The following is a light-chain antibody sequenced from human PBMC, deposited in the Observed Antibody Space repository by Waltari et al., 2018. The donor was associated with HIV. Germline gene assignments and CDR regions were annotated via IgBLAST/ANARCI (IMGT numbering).Light chain of an antibody. J-gene: IGLJ3*02. CDR2: DVS. CDR3: SSYTSSRTVV. V-gene: IGLV2-14*01. Sequence: QSALTQPASVSGSPGQSITISCTGTSSEVGGYNYVSWCQQHPGKAPKLMIYDVSKRPSGVSNRFSGSKSGNTASLTISGLQAEDEADYYCSSYTSSRTVVFGGGTKLTVL. CDR1: SSEVGGYNY.